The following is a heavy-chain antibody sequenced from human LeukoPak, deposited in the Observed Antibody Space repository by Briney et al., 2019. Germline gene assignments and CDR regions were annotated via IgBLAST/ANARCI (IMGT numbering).Heavy chain of an antibody. Sequence: ASVRVSCKASGGTFSSYAISWVRQAPGQGLEWMGRIIPILGIANYAQKFQGRVTITADKSTSTAYMELSSLRSEDTAVYYCARVGWFGGRSDYWGQGTLVTVSS. V-gene: IGHV1-69*04. CDR2: IIPILGIA. J-gene: IGHJ4*02. D-gene: IGHD3-10*01. CDR3: ARVGWFGGRSDY. CDR1: GGTFSSYA.